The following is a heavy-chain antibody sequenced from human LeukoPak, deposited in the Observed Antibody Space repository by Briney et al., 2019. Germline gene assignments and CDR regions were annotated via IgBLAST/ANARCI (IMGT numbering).Heavy chain of an antibody. CDR2: MNPNSGNT. V-gene: IGHV1-8*01. J-gene: IGHJ3*01. CDR1: GYTFTSYD. CDR3: ALYSGSYSLSGAFDF. D-gene: IGHD1-26*01. Sequence: GASVKVSCKASGYTFTSYDIDWVRQAPGQGLEWMGWMNPNSGNTGYAQKFQGRVTMARNTSISTAYMELSSLRSEDTAVYYRALYSGSYSLSGAFDFWGQGTMVTVSS.